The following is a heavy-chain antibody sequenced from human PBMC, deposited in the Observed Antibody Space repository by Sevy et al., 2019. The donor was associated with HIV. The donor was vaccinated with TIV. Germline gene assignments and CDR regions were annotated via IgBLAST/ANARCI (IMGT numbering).Heavy chain of an antibody. Sequence: GGSLRLSCAASGFTFSNFEMNWVRQAPGKGLEWISYITSSGSTIYYADSVQGRFTISRDNAKNSLFLQMNSLEAEDTAVYYCARATYYYDSSGSYYFDYWGQGTLVIVSS. CDR1: GFTFSNFE. J-gene: IGHJ4*02. V-gene: IGHV3-48*03. D-gene: IGHD3-22*01. CDR2: ITSSGSTI. CDR3: ARATYYYDSSGSYYFDY.